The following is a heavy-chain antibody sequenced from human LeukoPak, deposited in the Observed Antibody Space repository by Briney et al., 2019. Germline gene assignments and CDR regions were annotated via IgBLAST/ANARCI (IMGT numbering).Heavy chain of an antibody. J-gene: IGHJ6*02. V-gene: IGHV4-39*01. CDR3: ARLRFGYDFWSGYYPDYYYYGMDV. CDR2: IYYSGST. D-gene: IGHD3-3*01. Sequence: SETLSLTCAVYGGSFSGYYWGWIRQPPGKGLEWIGSIYYSGSTYYNPSLKSRVTISVDTSKNQFSLKLSSVTAADTAVYYCARLRFGYDFWSGYYPDYYYYGMDVWGQGTTVTVSS. CDR1: GGSFSGYY.